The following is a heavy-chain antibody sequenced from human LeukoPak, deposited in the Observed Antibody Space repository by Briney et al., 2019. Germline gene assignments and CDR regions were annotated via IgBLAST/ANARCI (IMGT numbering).Heavy chain of an antibody. Sequence: PSETLSLTCAVYGGSFSGYYWTWIRRHPGKGLEWIGYIFYSGSTYYNPSLKSRVTISVDTSKNQFSLRLSSVTAADTAVYYCARDARGDMSGYFYFYAFDIWGQGTMVTVSS. CDR1: GGSFSGYY. CDR3: ARDARGDMSGYFYFYAFDI. D-gene: IGHD3-22*01. V-gene: IGHV4-31*11. CDR2: IFYSGST. J-gene: IGHJ3*02.